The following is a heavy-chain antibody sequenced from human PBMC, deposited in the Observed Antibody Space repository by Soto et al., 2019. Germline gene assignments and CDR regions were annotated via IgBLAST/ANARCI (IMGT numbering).Heavy chain of an antibody. CDR3: TRLYSSSFYY. CDR2: ISSSSRTI. Sequence: EVQLVESGGGLVQPGGSLRLSCAASGFTFSSYSMNWVRQAPGKGLEWVSEISSSSRTIYYADCVKGCFTISRDNAKSSLYLQMNSLRAEDTAVYYCTRLYSSSFYYWGQGALVTVSS. D-gene: IGHD6-13*01. V-gene: IGHV3-48*01. CDR1: GFTFSSYS. J-gene: IGHJ4*02.